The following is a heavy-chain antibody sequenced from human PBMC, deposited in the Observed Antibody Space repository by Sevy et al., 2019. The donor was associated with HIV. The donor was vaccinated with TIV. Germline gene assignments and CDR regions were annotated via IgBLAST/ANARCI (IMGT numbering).Heavy chain of an antibody. CDR1: GYTFTDYG. J-gene: IGHJ4*02. V-gene: IGHV1-18*01. Sequence: ASVKVSCKTSGYTFTDYGIGWVRQAPGQGHEWVSWINPSDGNRNYAQRLQGRVTMTTDTSTSTAYMELWSLRSDDTAIYYCARDVTGNYYVDYWGQGTLVTVSS. D-gene: IGHD1-26*01. CDR2: INPSDGNR. CDR3: ARDVTGNYYVDY.